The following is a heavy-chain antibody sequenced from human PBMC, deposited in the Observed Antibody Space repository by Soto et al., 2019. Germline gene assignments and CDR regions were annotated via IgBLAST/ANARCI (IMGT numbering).Heavy chain of an antibody. Sequence: QVQLQESGPGLVKPSQTLSLTCTVSGGSISSGGYYWSWIRQHPGKGLEWIGYIYNSGSTSYNPSPQSRITXXAXTXXNKLSIRRTSVLAADTAVYYYEIQYDNNIPNWFDPWGQGTLVTVSS. CDR1: GGSISSGGYY. CDR3: EIQYDNNIPNWFDP. V-gene: IGHV4-31*03. CDR2: IYNSGST. J-gene: IGHJ5*02. D-gene: IGHD1-1*01.